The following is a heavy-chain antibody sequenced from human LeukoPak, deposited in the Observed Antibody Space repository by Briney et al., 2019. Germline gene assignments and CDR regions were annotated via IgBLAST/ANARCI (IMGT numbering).Heavy chain of an antibody. V-gene: IGHV3-23*01. Sequence: GGSPRLSCAASGFTFSHYAVSWVRQAPGKGLEWVSTLSGSGGSTYYADSVKGRFTISRDNSKNTLYLQMNSLRAEDTAVYYCAKDLVYYDFWSGYYKDYYYYMDVWGKGTTVTVSS. CDR3: AKDLVYYDFWSGYYKDYYYYMDV. D-gene: IGHD3-3*01. CDR2: LSGSGGST. J-gene: IGHJ6*03. CDR1: GFTFSHYA.